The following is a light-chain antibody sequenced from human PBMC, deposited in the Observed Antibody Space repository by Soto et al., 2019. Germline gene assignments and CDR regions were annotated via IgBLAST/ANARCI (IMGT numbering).Light chain of an antibody. CDR1: QSVGRT. V-gene: IGKV1-39*01. CDR3: QQSYDTPT. J-gene: IGKJ4*01. CDR2: AAS. Sequence: DVQLTQSPSFLSASVGDSVTITCRASQSVGRTLNWYQQRPGEAPRLLVYAASSLPGGGTSRFSGSGSGTDFTLTIDSLQAEDFATYFCQQSYDTPTFGGGTQVEIK.